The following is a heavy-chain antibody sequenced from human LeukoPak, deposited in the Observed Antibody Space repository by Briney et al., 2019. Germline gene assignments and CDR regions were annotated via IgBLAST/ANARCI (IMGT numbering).Heavy chain of an antibody. CDR3: ASHIPGIAAAGWTYYFDY. CDR1: GFTFSSYA. J-gene: IGHJ4*02. CDR2: ISGSGGST. D-gene: IGHD6-13*01. V-gene: IGHV3-23*01. Sequence: GGSLRLSCAASGFTFSSYAMSWVRQAPGKGLEWVSAISGSGGSTYYADSVKGRFTISRDDSKNTLYLQMNSLRAEDTAVYYCASHIPGIAAAGWTYYFDYWGQGTLVTVSS.